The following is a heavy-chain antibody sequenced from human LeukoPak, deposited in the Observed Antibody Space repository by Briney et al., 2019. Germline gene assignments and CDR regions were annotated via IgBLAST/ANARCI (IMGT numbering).Heavy chain of an antibody. CDR3: ARRAFGALLPHQDAFDN. J-gene: IGHJ3*02. V-gene: IGHV5-51*01. CDR1: GYSFSSYW. Sequence: PGESLKISRKGSGYSFSSYWIGWVRQMPGKGPEWMGIIYLGDPDTRYSPSFQGQVTISADKSISTAYLQWSSLRASDTAMYYCARRAFGALLPHQDAFDNWGQGTMVTVSS. D-gene: IGHD3-10*01. CDR2: IYLGDPDT.